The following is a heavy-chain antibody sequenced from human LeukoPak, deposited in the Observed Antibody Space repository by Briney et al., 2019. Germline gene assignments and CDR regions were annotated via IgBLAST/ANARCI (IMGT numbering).Heavy chain of an antibody. CDR2: IYYSGST. J-gene: IGHJ4*02. CDR1: GGSISSSSYY. CDR3: AKRGPYYYGSGSYYKGAQYYFDS. D-gene: IGHD3-10*01. Sequence: SETLSLTCTVSGGSISSSSYYWGWIRQPPGKGLEWIGSIYYSGSTYYNPSLKSRVTISVDTSKNQFSLKLSSVTAADTAVYYCAKRGPYYYGSGSYYKGAQYYFDSWGQGPLVTVSS. V-gene: IGHV4-39*01.